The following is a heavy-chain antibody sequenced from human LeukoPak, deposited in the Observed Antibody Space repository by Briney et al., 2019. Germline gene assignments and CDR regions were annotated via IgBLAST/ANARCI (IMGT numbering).Heavy chain of an antibody. D-gene: IGHD5-24*01. CDR3: ARHGGNNYGIDY. J-gene: IGHJ4*02. CDR1: GYSFTSYW. Sequence: GESLKTSCKGSGYSFTSYWIDWVRQMPGKGLEWMGTIYPGDSDTRYSPSFQGQVTISADKSITTAYLQWNRLKASDNAMYYCARHGGNNYGIDYWGQGTLVTVSS. V-gene: IGHV5-51*01. CDR2: IYPGDSDT.